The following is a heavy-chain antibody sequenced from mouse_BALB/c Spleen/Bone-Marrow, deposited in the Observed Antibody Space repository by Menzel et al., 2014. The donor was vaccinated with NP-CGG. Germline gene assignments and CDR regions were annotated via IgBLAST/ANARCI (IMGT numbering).Heavy chain of an antibody. CDR1: GYTFTDYA. J-gene: IGHJ3*01. V-gene: IGHV1S137*01. CDR2: ISTYYGDA. D-gene: IGHD2-4*01. Sequence: QVQLKESGAELVRPGVSVKISCKGSGYTFTDYAMHWVKQSHAKSLEWIGVISTYYGDASYNQKFKGKATMTVDKSSSTAYMELVRLTSEDSAIYYCARDYDYGSAYWGQGTLVTVSA. CDR3: ARDYDYGSAY.